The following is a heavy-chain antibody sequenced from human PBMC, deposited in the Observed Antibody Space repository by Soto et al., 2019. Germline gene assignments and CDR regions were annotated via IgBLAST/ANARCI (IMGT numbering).Heavy chain of an antibody. V-gene: IGHV1-69*02. CDR3: ARVGYDYGDYGSLRY. CDR1: GGTFSSYT. Sequence: QVQLVQSGAEVKKPGSSVKVSCKASGGTFSSYTISWVRQAPGQGLEWMGRIIPILGIANYAQKFQGRVTITADKSTSTAYMELSSLRSEDTAVYYCARVGYDYGDYGSLRYWGQGTLVTVSS. CDR2: IIPILGIA. J-gene: IGHJ4*02. D-gene: IGHD4-17*01.